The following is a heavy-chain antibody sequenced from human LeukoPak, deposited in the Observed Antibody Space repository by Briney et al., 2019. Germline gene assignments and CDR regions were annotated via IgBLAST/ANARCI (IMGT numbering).Heavy chain of an antibody. CDR2: IYYSGST. J-gene: IGHJ5*02. Sequence: SETLSLTCTVSGGSISNYFWSWIRQPPGKGLEWVAYIYYSGSTNYNPSLKSRVTISVDTSKNQFSLKLSSLTAADTGVYYCARLLRVGYCSTTTCNWFDPWGQGTLVTVSS. CDR1: GGSISNYF. D-gene: IGHD2-2*03. CDR3: ARLLRVGYCSTTTCNWFDP. V-gene: IGHV4-59*01.